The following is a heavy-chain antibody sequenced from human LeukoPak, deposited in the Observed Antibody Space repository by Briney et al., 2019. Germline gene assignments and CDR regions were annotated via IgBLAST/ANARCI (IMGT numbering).Heavy chain of an antibody. D-gene: IGHD5-12*01. J-gene: IGHJ4*02. CDR3: ARARETVAIDY. CDR2: INHSGST. CDR1: GESFSGYY. Sequence: PSETLSLTCAVYGESFSGYYWTWIRQPPGKGLEWIAEINHSGSTNYNPSLKGRVTISADTSKNQFSLKMNSVTAADTAVYYCARARETVAIDYWGQGTLVTVSS. V-gene: IGHV4-34*01.